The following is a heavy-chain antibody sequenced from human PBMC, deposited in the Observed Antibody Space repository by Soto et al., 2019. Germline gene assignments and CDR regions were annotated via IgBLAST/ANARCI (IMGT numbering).Heavy chain of an antibody. CDR3: ASGRDWGATRHYYYGMDV. D-gene: IGHD1-26*01. Sequence: QVQLVESGGGLVKPGGSLRLSCAASGFTFSDYYMSWIRQAPGKGLEWVSYISSSGSTIYYADSVKGRFTISRDNAKNSLYLKMNSLRAEDTAVYYCASGRDWGATRHYYYGMDVWGQGTTVTVSS. V-gene: IGHV3-11*01. J-gene: IGHJ6*02. CDR2: ISSSGSTI. CDR1: GFTFSDYY.